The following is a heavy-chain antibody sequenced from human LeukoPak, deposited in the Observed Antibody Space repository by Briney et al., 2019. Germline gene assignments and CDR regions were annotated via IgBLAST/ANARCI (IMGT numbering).Heavy chain of an antibody. CDR2: ISYDGSNK. V-gene: IGHV3-30*18. D-gene: IGHD4-17*01. J-gene: IGHJ4*02. CDR3: AKDDDDYGEIDY. Sequence: PGGSLRLSRAASGFTFSSYGMHWVRQAPGKGLEWVAVISYDGSNKYYADSVKGRFTISRDNSKNTLYLQMNSLRAEDTAVYYCAKDDDDYGEIDYWGQGTLVTVSS. CDR1: GFTFSSYG.